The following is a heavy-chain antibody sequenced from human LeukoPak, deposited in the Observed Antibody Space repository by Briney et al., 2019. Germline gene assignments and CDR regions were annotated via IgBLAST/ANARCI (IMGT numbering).Heavy chain of an antibody. CDR2: IYYSGST. CDR1: GGSISSSSYY. V-gene: IGHV4-39*01. D-gene: IGHD1-26*01. J-gene: IGHJ4*02. CDR3: AILVEGATTWDVDY. Sequence: PSETLSLTCTVSGGSISSSSYYWGWIRQPAGKGLEWIGSIYYSGSTYYNPSLKSRVTISVDTSKNQFSLKLSSVTAADTAVYYCAILVEGATTWDVDYWGQGTLVTVSS.